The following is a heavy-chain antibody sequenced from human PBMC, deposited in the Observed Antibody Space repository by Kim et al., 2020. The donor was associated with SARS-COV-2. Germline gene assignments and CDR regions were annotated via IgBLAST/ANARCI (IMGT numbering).Heavy chain of an antibody. V-gene: IGHV3-30*18. CDR1: GFTFSSYG. CDR3: AKSEVRGVSQGAFDI. Sequence: GGSLRLSCAASGFTFSSYGMHLVRQAPGKGLEWVAVISYDESNKYYADSVKGRFTISRDNSKNTLYLQMNSLRAEDTAVYYCAKSEVRGVSQGAFDIWGQGTMVTVSS. CDR2: ISYDESNK. D-gene: IGHD3-10*01. J-gene: IGHJ3*02.